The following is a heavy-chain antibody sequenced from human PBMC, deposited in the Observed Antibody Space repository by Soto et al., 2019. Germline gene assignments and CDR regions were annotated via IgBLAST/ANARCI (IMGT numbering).Heavy chain of an antibody. CDR2: INNDGSSR. J-gene: IGHJ4*02. Sequence: PGGSLRLSCAASGFTFSSYWMHWGRQSPGKGLMWVSRINNDGSSRSYADSVKGRFTISRDNSKTTLYLQMNSLRAEDTAVYYCAKFLFAGPSPLFDYWGQGTLVTVSS. CDR1: GFTFSSYW. CDR3: AKFLFAGPSPLFDY. V-gene: IGHV3-74*01. D-gene: IGHD3-3*01.